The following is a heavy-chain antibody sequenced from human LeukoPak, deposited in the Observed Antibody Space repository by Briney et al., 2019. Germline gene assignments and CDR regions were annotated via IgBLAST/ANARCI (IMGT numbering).Heavy chain of an antibody. CDR2: IIPIFGTA. Sequence: SVKVSCKASGYTFSSYGISWVRQAPGQGLEWMGGIIPIFGTANYAQKFQGRVTITADESTSTAYMELSSLRSEDTAVYYCAGCQGYCPGLFDPWGQGTLVTVSS. D-gene: IGHD2-8*02. CDR1: GYTFSSYG. V-gene: IGHV1-69*13. J-gene: IGHJ5*02. CDR3: AGCQGYCPGLFDP.